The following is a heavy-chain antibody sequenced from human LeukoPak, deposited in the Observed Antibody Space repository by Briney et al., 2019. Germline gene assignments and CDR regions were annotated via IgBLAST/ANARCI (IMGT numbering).Heavy chain of an antibody. Sequence: PGGSLRLSCAASGFTFSSYAMHWVRQAPGKGLEWVAVISYDGSNKYYADSVKGRFTISRDNSKNTLYLQMNSLRAEDTAMYFCARNRYGYGSGGYSPEHFHHWGQGTLVTVSS. D-gene: IGHD3-22*01. J-gene: IGHJ1*01. CDR3: ARNRYGYGSGGYSPEHFHH. CDR2: ISYDGSNK. CDR1: GFTFSSYA. V-gene: IGHV3-30*04.